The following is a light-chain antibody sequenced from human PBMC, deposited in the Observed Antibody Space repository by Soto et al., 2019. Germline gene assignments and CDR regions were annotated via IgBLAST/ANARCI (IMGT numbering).Light chain of an antibody. CDR1: SSDVGGYNY. CDR3: SSYTSSSTGYV. CDR2: DVS. V-gene: IGLV2-14*01. Sequence: QSLLTQPASVSGSPGQSITISCTGTSSDVGGYNYVSWYQQHPGKAPKLMIYDVSNRPSGVSNRFSGSKSGNTASLTISGLQAEDEADYYCSSYTSSSTGYVFGTGTKLTVL. J-gene: IGLJ1*01.